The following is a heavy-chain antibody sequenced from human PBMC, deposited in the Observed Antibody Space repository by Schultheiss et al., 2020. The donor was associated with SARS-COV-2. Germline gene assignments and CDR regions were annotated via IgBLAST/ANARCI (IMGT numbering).Heavy chain of an antibody. Sequence: SETLSLTCTVSGGSISSSSYSWSWIRQPPGRGLEWIGFIYRGGTTYYNASLKSRVTILLDTSKNQFSLNLTSVTAADTAVYYCARGPVYDSSGYYTWGQGTLVTVSS. D-gene: IGHD3-22*01. J-gene: IGHJ4*02. V-gene: IGHV4-30-2*01. CDR2: IYRGGTT. CDR1: GGSISSSSYS. CDR3: ARGPVYDSSGYYT.